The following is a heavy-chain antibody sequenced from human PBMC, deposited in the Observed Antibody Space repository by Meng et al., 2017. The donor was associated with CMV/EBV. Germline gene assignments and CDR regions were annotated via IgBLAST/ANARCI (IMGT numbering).Heavy chain of an antibody. J-gene: IGHJ4*02. V-gene: IGHV4-59*01. CDR1: GGSISSYY. D-gene: IGHD6-13*01. Sequence: GSLRLSCTVSGGSISSYYWSWIRQPPGKGLEWIGYIYYSGSTNYNPSLKSRVTISVDTSKNQFSLKLSSMTAADTAVYYCARDGLGYSSSWENYFDYWGQGTLVTVSS. CDR3: ARDGLGYSSSWENYFDY. CDR2: IYYSGST.